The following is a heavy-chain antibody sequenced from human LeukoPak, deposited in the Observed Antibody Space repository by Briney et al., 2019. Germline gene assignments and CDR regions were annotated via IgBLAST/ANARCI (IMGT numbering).Heavy chain of an antibody. CDR2: IIPIFGTT. J-gene: IGHJ4*02. Sequence: EASVKVSCKASGGTFSSHAISWVRQAPGQGLEWVGGIIPIFGTTNYAQKFQSRVTITTDESTSTGYMELRSLRSDDTAVYYCARGDSGYDYGFDNWGQGTLVTVSS. CDR1: GGTFSSHA. CDR3: ARGDSGYDYGFDN. D-gene: IGHD5-12*01. V-gene: IGHV1-69*05.